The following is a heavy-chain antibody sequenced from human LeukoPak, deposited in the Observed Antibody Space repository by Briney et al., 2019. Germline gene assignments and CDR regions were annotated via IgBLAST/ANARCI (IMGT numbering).Heavy chain of an antibody. D-gene: IGHD3-22*01. J-gene: IGHJ4*02. V-gene: IGHV3-49*04. Sequence: GGSLRVSCSASGFSFDGYAMSWVRQAPGKGLEWVGFIRSKAYGATANYAASVQGRFIISRDDSRSIVHLQMNSLRIEDTAVYFCARVNYYDSSSFYYGYFDYWGQGALVTVSS. CDR2: IRSKAYGATA. CDR3: ARVNYYDSSSFYYGYFDY. CDR1: GFSFDGYA.